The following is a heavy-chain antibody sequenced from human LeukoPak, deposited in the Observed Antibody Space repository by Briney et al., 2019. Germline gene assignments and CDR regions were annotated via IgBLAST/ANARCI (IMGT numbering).Heavy chain of an antibody. CDR3: AKVGGYCSGGSCHFDY. Sequence: GGSLRLSCAASGFTFSSYAMRWVRQAPGKGLDWVSAISGSGGITYYADSVKGRFTLSRDSSKTTPYLQMNSLRAEATAVMYCAKVGGYCSGGSCHFDYWDQGTLVTVSS. CDR1: GFTFSSYA. D-gene: IGHD2-15*01. V-gene: IGHV3-23*01. J-gene: IGHJ4*02. CDR2: ISGSGGIT.